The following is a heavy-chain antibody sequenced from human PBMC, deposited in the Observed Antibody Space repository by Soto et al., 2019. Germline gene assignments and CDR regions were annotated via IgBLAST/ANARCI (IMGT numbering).Heavy chain of an antibody. Sequence: PSETLSLTCTVSGGSISSGDYYWSWIRQPPGKGLEWIGYIYYSGSTYYNPSLKSRVTISVDTSKNQFSLKLSSVTAADTAVYYCARELVVPAAMTENWFDPWGQGTLVTVSP. CDR1: GGSISSGDYY. CDR2: IYYSGST. CDR3: ARELVVPAAMTENWFDP. J-gene: IGHJ5*02. V-gene: IGHV4-30-4*01. D-gene: IGHD2-2*01.